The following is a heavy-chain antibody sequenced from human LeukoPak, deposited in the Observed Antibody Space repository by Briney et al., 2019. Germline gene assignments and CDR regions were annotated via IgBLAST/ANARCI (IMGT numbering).Heavy chain of an antibody. Sequence: GASVKVSCKASGYTFTSYDINWVRQATGQGLEWMGWMNPNRGNTGYAQKFQGRVTITRNTSISTAYMELSSLRSEDTAVYYCARGKGRFLEPDAFDIWGQGTMVTVSS. J-gene: IGHJ3*02. V-gene: IGHV1-8*03. D-gene: IGHD3-3*01. CDR2: MNPNRGNT. CDR1: GYTFTSYD. CDR3: ARGKGRFLEPDAFDI.